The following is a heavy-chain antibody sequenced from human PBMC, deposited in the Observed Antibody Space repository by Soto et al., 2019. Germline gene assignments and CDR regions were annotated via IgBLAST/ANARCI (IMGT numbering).Heavy chain of an antibody. CDR2: AYYSGST. Sequence: QLQLQESGPGLVKHSETLSLTCTVSGGSVSSSSYWWGWIRQPPGKGLEWSGDAYYSGSTYYNPSLPSRVTRSVDTSKNQFSLKLSSVTAADTAVYYCARHPRDGYNYGGSGIFDYWGPGTLVTVSS. V-gene: IGHV4-39*01. CDR1: GGSVSSSSYW. D-gene: IGHD5-12*01. J-gene: IGHJ4*02. CDR3: ARHPRDGYNYGGSGIFDY.